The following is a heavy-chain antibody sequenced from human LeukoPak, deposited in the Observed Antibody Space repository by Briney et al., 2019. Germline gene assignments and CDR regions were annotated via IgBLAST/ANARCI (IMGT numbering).Heavy chain of an antibody. V-gene: IGHV4-31*03. Sequence: SETLSLTCTVSGGSISSGGYYWSWIRQHPGKGLEWIGYIYSSDSTYYNPSPESRVTISVDTSKNQFSLKLSSVTAADTAVYYCARDTTVTTFRDWGQGTLVTVSS. CDR2: IYSSDST. CDR1: GGSISSGGYY. CDR3: ARDTTVTTFRD. J-gene: IGHJ4*02. D-gene: IGHD4-17*01.